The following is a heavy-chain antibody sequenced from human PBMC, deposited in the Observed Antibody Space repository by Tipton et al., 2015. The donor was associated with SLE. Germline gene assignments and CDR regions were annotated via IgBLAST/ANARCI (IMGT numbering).Heavy chain of an antibody. CDR2: IYYSGST. J-gene: IGHJ3*02. Sequence: TLSLTCTVSGDSVSSGSYYWSWIRQPPGKGLEWIGYIYYSGSTNYNPSLKSRVTISVDTSKNQFSLKVSSVTAADTAVYYCAGDPGDIIGATGPFDIWGQGTMVTVSS. V-gene: IGHV4-61*01. CDR3: AGDPGDIIGATGPFDI. CDR1: GDSVSSGSYY. D-gene: IGHD1-26*01.